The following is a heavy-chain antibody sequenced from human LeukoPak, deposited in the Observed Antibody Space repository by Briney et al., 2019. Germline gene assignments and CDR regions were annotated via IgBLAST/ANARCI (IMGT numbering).Heavy chain of an antibody. D-gene: IGHD3-9*01. CDR3: ARDSYDILTGYRFDS. Sequence: PGGSLRPSCAASGFTFSSYSMHWVRQAPGMGLEWISYISSRSDTIYYTDSVKGRFTISRDNAKNSLYLQMNSLRAEDTAVYYCARDSYDILTGYRFDSWGQGTLVTVSS. CDR2: ISSRSDTI. V-gene: IGHV3-48*04. J-gene: IGHJ4*02. CDR1: GFTFSSYS.